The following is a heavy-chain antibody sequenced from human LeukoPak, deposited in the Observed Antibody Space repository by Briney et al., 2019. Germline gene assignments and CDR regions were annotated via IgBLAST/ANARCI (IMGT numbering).Heavy chain of an antibody. CDR1: GGSITSNY. J-gene: IGHJ3*02. D-gene: IGHD3-22*01. CDR2: MYYREST. Sequence: SETLSLTCTVSGGSITSNYWSWIRQPPGKGLEWIGYMYYRESTNYNPSLKSRVTISTDTSRNQFSLRLTSVTAADTAVYYCARDRGYYDSSSYYNPDAFVIWGQGTMVIVSS. V-gene: IGHV4-59*01. CDR3: ARDRGYYDSSSYYNPDAFVI.